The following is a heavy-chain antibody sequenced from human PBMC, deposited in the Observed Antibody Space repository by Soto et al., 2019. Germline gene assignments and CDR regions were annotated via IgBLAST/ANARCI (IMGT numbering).Heavy chain of an antibody. J-gene: IGHJ4*02. D-gene: IGHD6-19*01. Sequence: QITLKESGPTLVKPTQTLTLTCTFSGFSLSSTRMAVGWIRQPPGKALEWLALIYWDDDKRYSPFLKSRLTIPQDTSKNPVVLNISNLDPVDTARYYCAHIVVAGLGYYFDYWGQGTLVTVSS. V-gene: IGHV2-5*02. CDR3: AHIVVAGLGYYFDY. CDR2: IYWDDDK. CDR1: GFSLSSTRMA.